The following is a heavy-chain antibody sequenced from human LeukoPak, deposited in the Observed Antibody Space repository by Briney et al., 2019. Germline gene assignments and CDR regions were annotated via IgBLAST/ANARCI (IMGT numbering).Heavy chain of an antibody. CDR1: GFTFSSYS. D-gene: IGHD3-10*02. CDR3: ASYYVQANGGIRYAFDI. Sequence: GGSLRLSCAASGFTFSSYSMNWVRQAPGKGLEWVSSISSSSSYIYYADSVKGRFTISRDNAKNSLYLQMNSLRAEDTAVYYCASYYVQANGGIRYAFDIWGQGTMVTVSS. CDR2: ISSSSSYI. J-gene: IGHJ3*02. V-gene: IGHV3-21*01.